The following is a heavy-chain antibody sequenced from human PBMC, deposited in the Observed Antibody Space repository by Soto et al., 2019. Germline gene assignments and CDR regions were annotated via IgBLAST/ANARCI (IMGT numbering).Heavy chain of an antibody. D-gene: IGHD6-6*01. V-gene: IGHV1-46*01. J-gene: IGHJ4*02. CDR3: ARDKEAARLFDY. CDR1: GYTFTSYY. Sequence: ASVKVSCKASGYTFTSYYMHWVRQAPGQGLEWMGIINPSGGSTSYARKFQDRVTMTRDTSTSTVYMELSSPRSEDTAVYYCARDKEAARLFDYWGQGTLVTVS. CDR2: INPSGGST.